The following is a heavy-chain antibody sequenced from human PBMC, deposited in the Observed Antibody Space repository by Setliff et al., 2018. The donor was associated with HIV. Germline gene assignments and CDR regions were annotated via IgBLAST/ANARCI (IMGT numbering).Heavy chain of an antibody. D-gene: IGHD3-16*01. CDR1: GGSISSTNW. CDR2: INHSGTR. V-gene: IGHV4-4*02. Sequence: KPSETLSLTCAVSGGSISSTNWWTWVRQPSGKGLEWIGEINHSGTRSYNPSLKRRVTVSIDRSKNHFSLELASVTAADTAVYYCATLGLVFPGAFDVWGQGTVVTVSS. CDR3: ATLGLVFPGAFDV. J-gene: IGHJ3*01.